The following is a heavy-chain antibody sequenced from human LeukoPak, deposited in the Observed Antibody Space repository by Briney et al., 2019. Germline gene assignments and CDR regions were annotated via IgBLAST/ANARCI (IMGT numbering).Heavy chain of an antibody. V-gene: IGHV4-59*01. Sequence: SETLSLTCTVSGGSISSYYWSWIRQPPGKGLEWIGYFYYSGSTNYNPSLKSRVTIAVDTSKNQFSLGLSSVTVADTAVYYCARGRIQLWLPDYWGQGTLVTVSS. CDR1: GGSISSYY. CDR3: ARGRIQLWLPDY. J-gene: IGHJ4*02. D-gene: IGHD5-18*01. CDR2: FYYSGST.